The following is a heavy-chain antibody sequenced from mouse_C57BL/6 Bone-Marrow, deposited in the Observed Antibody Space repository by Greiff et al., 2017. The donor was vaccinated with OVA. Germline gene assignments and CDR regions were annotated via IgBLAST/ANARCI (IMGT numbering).Heavy chain of an antibody. CDR1: GFTFSSYG. D-gene: IGHD1-1*01. CDR3: ARWEVLRFFAY. J-gene: IGHJ3*01. Sequence: EVKLVESGGDLVKPGGSLKLSCAASGFTFSSYGMSWVRQTPDKRLEWVATISSGSSYTYYPDSVKGRFTISRDNAKNTLYLQMSSLKSEDTAMYYCARWEVLRFFAYWGQGTLVTVSA. CDR2: ISSGSSYT. V-gene: IGHV5-6*01.